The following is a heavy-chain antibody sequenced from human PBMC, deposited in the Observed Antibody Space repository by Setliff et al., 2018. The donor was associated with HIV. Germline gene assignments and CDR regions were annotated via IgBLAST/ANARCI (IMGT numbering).Heavy chain of an antibody. J-gene: IGHJ3*01. CDR3: AKIPHTGDSAFDV. D-gene: IGHD7-27*01. V-gene: IGHV3-30*18. Sequence: PGGSLRLSCAASGFTFSSYGMHWVRQAPGKGLEWVAVISYDGSKKYYADSVKGRFSISRDNPKNTVYLQMNSLRPEDTALYYCAKIPHTGDSAFDVWGQGTMVTVSS. CDR2: ISYDGSKK. CDR1: GFTFSSYG.